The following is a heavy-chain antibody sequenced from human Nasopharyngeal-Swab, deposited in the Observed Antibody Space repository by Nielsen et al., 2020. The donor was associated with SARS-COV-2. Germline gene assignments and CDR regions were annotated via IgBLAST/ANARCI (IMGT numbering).Heavy chain of an antibody. V-gene: IGHV1-69*04. J-gene: IGHJ4*02. CDR1: GGTFSSYA. Sequence: PSVKVSCKASGGTFSSYAISWVRQAPGQGLEWMGRIIPILGIANYAQKFQGRVTITADKSTSTAYMELSSLRSEDTAVYYCARGITPTTLGLGYWGQGTLVTVSS. D-gene: IGHD3/OR15-3a*01. CDR2: IIPILGIA. CDR3: ARGITPTTLGLGY.